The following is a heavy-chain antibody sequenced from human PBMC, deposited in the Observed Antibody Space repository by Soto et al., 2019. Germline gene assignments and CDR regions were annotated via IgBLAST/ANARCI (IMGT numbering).Heavy chain of an antibody. Sequence: GGSLRLSCAASGFTFSSYGMHWVRQAPGKGLEWVAVISYDGSNKYYADSVKGRFTISRDNSKNTLYLQMNSLRAEDTAVYYCANLGGAAYCSSTSCYAQNWGQGTLVTVSS. CDR2: ISYDGSNK. V-gene: IGHV3-30*18. CDR1: GFTFSSYG. CDR3: ANLGGAAYCSSTSCYAQN. D-gene: IGHD2-2*01. J-gene: IGHJ4*02.